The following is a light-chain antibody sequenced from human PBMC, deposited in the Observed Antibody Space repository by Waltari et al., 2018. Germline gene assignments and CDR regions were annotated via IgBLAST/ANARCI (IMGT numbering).Light chain of an antibody. V-gene: IGLV7-43*01. CDR2: SIS. Sequence: QTVVTQEPSLTVSPGGTVPHTCASTTAAVTTGYYPNWFQQKPGQAPRSLIYSISKTHSWTPARFSGSLLGGKAALTLSGAQPEDEAEYYCLLYYGDAQLGVFGGGTKLTVL. CDR3: LLYYGDAQLGV. CDR1: TAAVTTGYY. J-gene: IGLJ3*02.